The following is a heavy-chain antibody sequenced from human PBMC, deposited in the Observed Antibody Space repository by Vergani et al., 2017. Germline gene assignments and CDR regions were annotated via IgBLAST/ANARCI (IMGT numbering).Heavy chain of an antibody. CDR3: ARGSSWYGMDV. CDR2: INHSGST. Sequence: QVQLQQWGAGLLKPSETLSLTCADYGGSFSGYYWSWIRQPPGKGLEWIGEINHSGSTNYNPSLKSRVTISVDTSKNQFSLKLSSVTAADTAVYYCARGSSWYGMDVWGQGTTVTVSS. D-gene: IGHD6-13*01. J-gene: IGHJ6*02. CDR1: GGSFSGYY. V-gene: IGHV4-34*01.